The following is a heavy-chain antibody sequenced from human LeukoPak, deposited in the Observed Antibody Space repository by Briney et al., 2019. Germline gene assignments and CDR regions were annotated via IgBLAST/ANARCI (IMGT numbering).Heavy chain of an antibody. CDR3: ARGYCSTTSCSSGFQH. J-gene: IGHJ1*01. CDR1: GGSISSYY. D-gene: IGHD2-2*01. Sequence: SETLSLTCTVSGGSISSYYWSWIRQPPGKGLEWIGYIYSSGSTNYNPSLKSRVTISVDTSKKQFSLKLSSVTAADTAVYYCARGYCSTTSCSSGFQHWGQGTLVTVSS. V-gene: IGHV4-59*12. CDR2: IYSSGST.